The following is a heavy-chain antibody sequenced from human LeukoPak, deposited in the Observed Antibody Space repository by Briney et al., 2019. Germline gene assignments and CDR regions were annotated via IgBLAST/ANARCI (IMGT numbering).Heavy chain of an antibody. Sequence: GRSLRLSCAASGFTFSSYGMHWVRQAPGKGLEWVAVIWYDGSQRNYVDSVKGRFTISRDNSKNTLYLQMNNLRAEDTAVYFCAKVGDGDAVGGNYFYFGLDVWGQGTTVTVSS. CDR1: GFTFSSYG. D-gene: IGHD4-17*01. CDR3: AKVGDGDAVGGNYFYFGLDV. V-gene: IGHV3-33*06. CDR2: IWYDGSQR. J-gene: IGHJ6*02.